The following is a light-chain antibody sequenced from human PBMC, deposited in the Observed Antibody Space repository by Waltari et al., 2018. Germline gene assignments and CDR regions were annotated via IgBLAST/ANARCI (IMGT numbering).Light chain of an antibody. CDR3: AAWDDSLLGV. CDR1: SSNIGSNI. CDR2: SND. J-gene: IGLJ3*02. Sequence: QSVLTQPPSASGTPGQRVTICCSGSSSNIGSNILNWYQQLPGTAPKLLIYSNDQRPSGVPDRFSGSKSGTSAYLAISGLHSEDEAEYYCAAWDDSLLGVFGGGTKLTVL. V-gene: IGLV1-44*01.